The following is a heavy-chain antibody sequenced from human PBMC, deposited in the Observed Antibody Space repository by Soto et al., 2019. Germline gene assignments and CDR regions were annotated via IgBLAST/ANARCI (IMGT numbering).Heavy chain of an antibody. CDR2: IYYSGST. CDR3: ARLALLISHYYYYYMDV. V-gene: IGHV4-39*01. Sequence: SETPSLTCTVSGGSISSSSYYWGWIRQPPGKGLEWIGSIYYSGSTYYNPSLKSRVTISVDTSKNQFSLKLSSVTAADTAVYYCARLALLISHYYYYYMDVWGKGTTVTVSS. CDR1: GGSISSSSYY. J-gene: IGHJ6*03. D-gene: IGHD2-8*01.